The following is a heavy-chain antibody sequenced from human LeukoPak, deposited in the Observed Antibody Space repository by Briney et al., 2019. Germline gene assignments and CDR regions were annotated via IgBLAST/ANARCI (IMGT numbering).Heavy chain of an antibody. CDR1: GGSISSSSYY. V-gene: IGHV4-39*02. J-gene: IGHJ4*02. Sequence: SETLSLTCTVSGGSISSSSYYWGWIRQPPGKGLEWIGSIYYSGSTYYNPSLKSRVTISVDTSKNQFSLKLSSVTAADTAAYYCAREIRQYYDFWSGYYGFDYWGQGTLVTVSS. CDR2: IYYSGST. CDR3: AREIRQYYDFWSGYYGFDY. D-gene: IGHD3-3*01.